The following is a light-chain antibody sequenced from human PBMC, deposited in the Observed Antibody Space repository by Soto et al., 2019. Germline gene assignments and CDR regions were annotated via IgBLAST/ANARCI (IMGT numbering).Light chain of an antibody. CDR2: GAS. J-gene: IGKJ1*01. Sequence: EIVLTQSPGTLSLSPGERATLSCRASQSVSSSYLAWYQQKPGQAPRLLIYGASSRATGIPDRFSGSGSGNEFTLNIRRLEPEDFAVYYCQQYGSSPWTFGQGTKVEIK. V-gene: IGKV3-20*01. CDR3: QQYGSSPWT. CDR1: QSVSSSY.